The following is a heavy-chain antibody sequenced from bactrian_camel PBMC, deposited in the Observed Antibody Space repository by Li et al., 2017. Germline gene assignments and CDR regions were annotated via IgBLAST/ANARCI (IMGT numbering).Heavy chain of an antibody. Sequence: DVQLVESGGGSVQAGGSLRLSCVVSGVTDSRNCMGWFRQAPGKEREAVAGLYLGGGSPYYADSVKGRFAIWQDNAKATVYLEINYLRPEGTAMYYCAADLLLMRPLEASEYKYWGQGTQVTVS. CDR2: LYLGGGSP. CDR3: AADLLLMRPLEASEYKY. J-gene: IGHJ4*01. D-gene: IGHD8*01. V-gene: IGHV3S31*01. CDR1: GVTDSRNC.